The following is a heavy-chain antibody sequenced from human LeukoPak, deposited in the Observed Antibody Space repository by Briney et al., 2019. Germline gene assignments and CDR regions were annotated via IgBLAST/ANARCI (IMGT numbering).Heavy chain of an antibody. CDR3: ARGCNRTSCYTSYYYYGMDV. J-gene: IGHJ6*02. CDR2: IYPGDSDT. Sequence: GESLKISCQGSAYSFTSYWIGWVRQMPGKGLEWMGIIYPGDSDTRYSPSFQGQVTISVDKSISTAYLQWSSLKASDTAMYYCARGCNRTSCYTSYYYYGMDVWGQGTTVTVSS. CDR1: AYSFTSYW. D-gene: IGHD2-2*02. V-gene: IGHV5-51*01.